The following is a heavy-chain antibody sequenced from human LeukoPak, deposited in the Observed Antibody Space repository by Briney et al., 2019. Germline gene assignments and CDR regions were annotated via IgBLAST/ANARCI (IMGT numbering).Heavy chain of an antibody. CDR2: IIPIFGAA. CDR1: GGTFSSYA. Sequence: ASVKVSCKASGGTFSSYAISWVRQAPGQGLEWMGGIIPIFGAANYAQKFQGRVTITADKSTGTAYMELSSLRSEDTAVYYCARAPIEAMVRGVLDYWGQGTLVTVSS. CDR3: ARAPIEAMVRGVLDY. V-gene: IGHV1-69*06. D-gene: IGHD3-10*01. J-gene: IGHJ4*02.